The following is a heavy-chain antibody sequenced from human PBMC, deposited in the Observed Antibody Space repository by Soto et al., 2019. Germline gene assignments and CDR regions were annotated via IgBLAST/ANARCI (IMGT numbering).Heavy chain of an antibody. J-gene: IGHJ3*02. CDR2: IIPIFGTA. Sequence: GASVKVSCKASGGTFSSYAISWVRQAPGQGLEWMGGIIPIFGTANYAQKFQGRVTITADESTSTAYMELSSLRSEDTAVYYCARTDYSATVDAFDIWGQGTMVTVSS. CDR1: GGTFSSYA. CDR3: ARTDYSATVDAFDI. D-gene: IGHD4-4*01. V-gene: IGHV1-69*13.